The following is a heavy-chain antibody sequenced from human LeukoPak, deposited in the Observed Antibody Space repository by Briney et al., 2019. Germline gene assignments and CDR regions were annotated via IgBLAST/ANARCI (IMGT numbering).Heavy chain of an antibody. V-gene: IGHV4-39*07. CDR3: AGASYGSGSYGGYYFDY. CDR1: GGSISSSSYY. Sequence: SETLSLTCTVSGGSISSSSYYWGWIRQPPGKGLEWIGSIYHSGSTYYNPSLKSRVTISVDTSKNQFSLKLSSVTAADTAVYYSAGASYGSGSYGGYYFDYWGQGTLVTVSS. J-gene: IGHJ4*02. CDR2: IYHSGST. D-gene: IGHD3-10*01.